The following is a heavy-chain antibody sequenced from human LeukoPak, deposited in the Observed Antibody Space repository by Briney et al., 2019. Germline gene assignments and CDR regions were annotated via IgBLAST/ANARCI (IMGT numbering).Heavy chain of an antibody. CDR2: ISSSSSTI. J-gene: IGHJ3*02. CDR3: APLNWVYPDGFDI. Sequence: GGSLRLSCAASGFTFSDYSMNWVRQAPGKGLEWISYISSSSSTIYYADSVKGRFTISRDSAENSLYLQMNSLRAEDTAVYYCAPLNWVYPDGFDIWGQGTMVTVSS. CDR1: GFTFSDYS. D-gene: IGHD6-13*01. V-gene: IGHV3-48*04.